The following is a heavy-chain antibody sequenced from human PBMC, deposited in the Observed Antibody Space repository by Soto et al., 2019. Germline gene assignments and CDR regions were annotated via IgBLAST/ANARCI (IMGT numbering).Heavy chain of an antibody. D-gene: IGHD3-3*01. V-gene: IGHV3-9*01. CDR1: GFTFDDYA. J-gene: IGHJ3*01. Sequence: QLVESGGGLVQPGRSLRLSCAASGFTFDDYAMHWVRQVPGKSLEWVSGISWNSEVKLYADTTKGRFAISRDNAKNSLYLQIDGLGVEDTAFYYCVKDRRFLEAWGAFDVWGQGTLVTVSS. CDR3: VKDRRFLEAWGAFDV. CDR2: ISWNSEVK.